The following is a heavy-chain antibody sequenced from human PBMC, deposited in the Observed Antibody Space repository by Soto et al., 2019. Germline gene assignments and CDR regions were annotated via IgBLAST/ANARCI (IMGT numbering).Heavy chain of an antibody. Sequence: PSETLSLTCTVSGGSISSGDYYWSWIRQPPGKGLEWIGYIYYSGSTYYNPSLKSRVTISVDTSKNQFSLKLSSVTAADTAVYYCARGGSGWPYFDYWGQGTLVTVSS. J-gene: IGHJ4*02. V-gene: IGHV4-30-4*01. CDR2: IYYSGST. D-gene: IGHD6-19*01. CDR3: ARGGSGWPYFDY. CDR1: GGSISSGDYY.